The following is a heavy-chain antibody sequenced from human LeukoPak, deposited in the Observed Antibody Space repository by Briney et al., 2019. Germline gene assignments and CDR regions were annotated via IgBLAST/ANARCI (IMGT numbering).Heavy chain of an antibody. V-gene: IGHV4-38-2*02. CDR1: GDSIKSGNF. D-gene: IGHD4-23*01. CDR2: LYHSGSA. CDR3: ARDYSGNSRYNWFDP. J-gene: IGHJ5*02. Sequence: SETLSLTCTVSGDSIKSGNFWGWIRQPPGKGLECIGSLYHSGSAYYNPSLQSRVTMSVDTSKNQLSLRLGSVTAADTAMYYCARDYSGNSRYNWFDPWGQGTLVTVSS.